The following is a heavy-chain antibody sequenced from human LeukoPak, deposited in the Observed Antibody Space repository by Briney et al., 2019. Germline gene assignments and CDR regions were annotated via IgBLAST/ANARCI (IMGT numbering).Heavy chain of an antibody. CDR3: ALGVPPNNWFDP. CDR1: GYTFSGSY. CDR2: INPNSGGT. J-gene: IGHJ5*02. Sequence: ASVKVSCKTSGYTFSGSYIHWVRQAPGQGLEWMGWINPNSGGTNYAQKFQGRVTMTRDTSISTAYMELSRLRSDDTAVYYCALGVPPNNWFDPWGQGTLVTVSS. V-gene: IGHV1-2*02. D-gene: IGHD3-10*01.